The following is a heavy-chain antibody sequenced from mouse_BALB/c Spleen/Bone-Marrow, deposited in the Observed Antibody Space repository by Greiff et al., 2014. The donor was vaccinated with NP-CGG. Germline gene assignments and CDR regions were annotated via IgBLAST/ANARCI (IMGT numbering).Heavy chain of an antibody. J-gene: IGHJ4*01. CDR2: ISGGGSYT. Sequence: EVKLMESGGGLVKPGGSLKLSCAASGFTFSSYGMSWVRQTPEKRLEWVATISGGGSYTYYPDSVKGRFTISRDNAKSNLYLQMSSLRSEDTALYYCARGHYRYDAYAMDYWGQGTSVTVSS. D-gene: IGHD2-14*01. CDR1: GFTFSSYG. V-gene: IGHV5-9-2*01. CDR3: ARGHYRYDAYAMDY.